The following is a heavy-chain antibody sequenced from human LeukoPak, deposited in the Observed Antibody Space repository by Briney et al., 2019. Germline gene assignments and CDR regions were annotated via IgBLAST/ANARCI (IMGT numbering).Heavy chain of an antibody. V-gene: IGHV4-4*07. Sequence: SETLSLTCTVSGGSISSYYWSWIRQPAGKGLEWIGRIYTSGSTNYNPSLKSRVTISVDTSKNQFSLKLSSVTAAETAVYYCARSAASRYCSGGSCSDYGMDVWGQGTTVTVSS. CDR1: GGSISSYY. CDR2: IYTSGST. CDR3: ARSAASRYCSGGSCSDYGMDV. D-gene: IGHD2-15*01. J-gene: IGHJ6*02.